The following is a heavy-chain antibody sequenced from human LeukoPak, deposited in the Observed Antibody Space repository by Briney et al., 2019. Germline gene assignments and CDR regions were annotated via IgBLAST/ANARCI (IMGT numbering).Heavy chain of an antibody. CDR2: ISAYNGNT. Sequence: ASVKVSCKASGYTFTSYGISWVRQAPGQGFEWMGWISAYNGNTNYAQKLQGRVTMTTDTSTSTAYMELRSLRSDDTAVYYCARDPAVPASQGKRFDYWGQGTLVTVSS. CDR1: GYTFTSYG. CDR3: ARDPAVPASQGKRFDY. J-gene: IGHJ4*02. D-gene: IGHD2-2*01. V-gene: IGHV1-18*01.